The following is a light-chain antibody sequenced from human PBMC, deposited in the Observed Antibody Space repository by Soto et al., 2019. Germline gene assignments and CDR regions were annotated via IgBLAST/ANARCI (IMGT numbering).Light chain of an antibody. Sequence: QSALTQPASVSGSPGQSITIYCTGTSSDVGGYNYVSWYQQHPGKPPNLMIYEVSNRPSGVSNRFSGSKSGNTASLTISGLRAEDEADYYCSSYTDISTLVLFGGGTKLTVL. CDR1: SSDVGGYNY. J-gene: IGLJ2*01. CDR3: SSYTDISTLVL. CDR2: EVS. V-gene: IGLV2-14*01.